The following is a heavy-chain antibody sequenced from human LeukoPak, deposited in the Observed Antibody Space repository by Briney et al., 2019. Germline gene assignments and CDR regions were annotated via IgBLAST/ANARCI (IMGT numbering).Heavy chain of an antibody. CDR3: TKDSFGAVRDS. J-gene: IGHJ5*02. V-gene: IGHV4-39*07. D-gene: IGHD1-26*01. Sequence: PETLSLTCTVSGDSMIDNNFYWGWTRQSPQKGLEWIASIYYNGRSLYNPSLRSRVTISLDAPKNQIFLKLSSETAADTAVYYCTKDSFGAVRDSWGRGILVTVSS. CDR1: GDSMIDNNFY. CDR2: IYYNGRS.